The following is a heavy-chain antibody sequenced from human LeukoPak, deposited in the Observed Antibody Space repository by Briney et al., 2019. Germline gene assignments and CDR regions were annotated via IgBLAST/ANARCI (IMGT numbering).Heavy chain of an antibody. CDR1: GFTFSNYP. Sequence: PGGSLRLPCTASGFTFSNYPMNWVRQAPGKGLEWVSYISSSAIYYADSVRGRFTISRDNAKNSLSLQMNSLRADDTAVYYCARDGRIQWELDYWGQGILVTVSS. CDR2: ISSSAI. D-gene: IGHD1-26*01. J-gene: IGHJ4*02. CDR3: ARDGRIQWELDY. V-gene: IGHV3-48*01.